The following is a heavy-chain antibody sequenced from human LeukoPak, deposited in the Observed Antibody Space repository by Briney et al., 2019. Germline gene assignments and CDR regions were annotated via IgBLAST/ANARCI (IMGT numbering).Heavy chain of an antibody. CDR1: GFTFDAYS. Sequence: LPGRSLRLSCAASGFTFDAYSMHWVRQVPGKGLEWVSGITWNSGTIAYAGSVKGRFTISRDNAKNSLYLQMNSLRTEDLALYCCAREGTHYAFDYWGQGTLVTVSS. D-gene: IGHD3-16*01. CDR2: ITWNSGTI. J-gene: IGHJ4*02. CDR3: AREGTHYAFDY. V-gene: IGHV3-9*03.